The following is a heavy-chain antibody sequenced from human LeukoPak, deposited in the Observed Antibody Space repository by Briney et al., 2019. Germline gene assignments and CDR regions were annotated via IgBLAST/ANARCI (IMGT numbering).Heavy chain of an antibody. CDR2: ISYDGSNK. CDR3: AKEGELGAIDY. CDR1: GFTFSSYG. J-gene: IGHJ4*02. Sequence: GGSLRLSCAASGFTFSSYGMHWVRQAPGKGLEWVAVISYDGSNKYYADSVKGRLTISRDNSKNTLYLQMNSLRAEDTAVYYCAKEGELGAIDYWGQGTLVTVSS. D-gene: IGHD6-13*01. V-gene: IGHV3-30*18.